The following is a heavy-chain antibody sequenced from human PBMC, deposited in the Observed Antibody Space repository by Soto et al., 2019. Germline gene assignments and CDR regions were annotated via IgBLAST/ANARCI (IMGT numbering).Heavy chain of an antibody. D-gene: IGHD2-2*01. J-gene: IGHJ3*02. CDR1: GFTFSDHY. CDR2: ISSGASAI. V-gene: IGHV3-11*01. CDR3: ARVKECSSSSCYARDAFDI. Sequence: QVQLVESGGGLVKPGGSLRLSCAASGFTFSDHYMSWIRQAPRKGLEWVSYISSGASAIYYADSVKGRFTISRDNDKNSLYLQMNSLRAEDTAVYYCARVKECSSSSCYARDAFDIWGQGTMVTVSS.